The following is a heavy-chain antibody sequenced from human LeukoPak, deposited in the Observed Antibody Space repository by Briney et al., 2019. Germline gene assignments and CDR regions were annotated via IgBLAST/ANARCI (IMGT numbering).Heavy chain of an antibody. CDR1: GFTFNNYN. V-gene: IGHV3-48*02. J-gene: IGHJ4*02. CDR2: ISTSSSAI. D-gene: IGHD3-16*02. Sequence: PGGSLRLSCAASGFTFNNYNMNWVRQAPGKGPEWVAYISTSSSAIYYAASVKGRFTISRDHAKNSLYLQMSGLRDEDTAVYYCARGVNSFGGIIAHFDYWGQGTWVTDSS. CDR3: ARGVNSFGGIIAHFDY.